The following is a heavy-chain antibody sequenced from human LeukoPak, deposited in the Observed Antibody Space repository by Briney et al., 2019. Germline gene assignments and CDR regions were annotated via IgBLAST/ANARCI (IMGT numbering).Heavy chain of an antibody. J-gene: IGHJ4*02. D-gene: IGHD3-16*01. CDR1: GFTFSSYA. CDR2: ISYDGSNK. V-gene: IGHV3-30-3*01. CDR3: ARESAVWGSFEY. Sequence: GGSLRLSCAASGFTFSSYAMHWVRQAPGKGLEWVAVISYDGSNKYYADSVKGRFTISRDNSKNTLYLQMNSLRAEDAAVYYCARESAVWGSFEYWGQGTLVTVSS.